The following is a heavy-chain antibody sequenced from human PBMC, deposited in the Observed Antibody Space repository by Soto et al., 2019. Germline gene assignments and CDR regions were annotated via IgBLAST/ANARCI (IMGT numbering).Heavy chain of an antibody. Sequence: QVRLVQSAAEVKKPGASVKVSCKASGYTFIRYGITWVRQAPGQGLEWMGWISAYNDYTNYAQKLQGRGTMTTDTSPSTGYMELRSLRSDDTAVYYCARGGYYDKVWGKMNYYGLDVWGQGTTVTVSS. V-gene: IGHV1-18*01. CDR2: ISAYNDYT. CDR1: GYTFIRYG. D-gene: IGHD3-16*01. CDR3: ARGGYYDKVWGKMNYYGLDV. J-gene: IGHJ6*02.